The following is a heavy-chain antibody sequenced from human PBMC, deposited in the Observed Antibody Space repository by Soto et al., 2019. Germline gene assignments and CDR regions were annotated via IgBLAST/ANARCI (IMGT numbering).Heavy chain of an antibody. J-gene: IGHJ5*02. CDR3: ARDTKLRRYGQIFNWFDP. D-gene: IGHD4-17*01. Sequence: PSETLSLTCTVSGGSISSGGYYWSWIRQHPGKGLEWIGYIYYSGSTYYNPSLKSRVTISVDTSKNQFSLKLSSVTAADTAVYYCARDTKLRRYGQIFNWFDPWGQGTLVTVSS. CDR1: GGSISSGGYY. V-gene: IGHV4-31*03. CDR2: IYYSGST.